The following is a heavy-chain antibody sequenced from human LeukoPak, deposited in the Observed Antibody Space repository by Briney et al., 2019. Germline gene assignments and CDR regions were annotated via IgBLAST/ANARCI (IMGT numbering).Heavy chain of an antibody. CDR2: ISRSGATI. V-gene: IGHV3-48*03. J-gene: IGHJ4*02. D-gene: IGHD3-22*01. CDR1: GFTFSNYE. CDR3: ARDHATYYYDSSGYYDY. Sequence: PGGSLRLSWAASGFTFSNYEMNWVRQAPGKGLEWVSFISRSGATIYYTDSVKGRFTISRDNAKNSLYLQMNSLRAEDTAVYYCARDHATYYYDSSGYYDYWGQGTLVTVSS.